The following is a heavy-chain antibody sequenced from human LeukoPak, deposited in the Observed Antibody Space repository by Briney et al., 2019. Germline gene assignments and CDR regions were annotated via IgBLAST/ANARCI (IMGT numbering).Heavy chain of an antibody. CDR3: ARRNYGSESYSRLDY. J-gene: IGHJ4*02. CDR1: EYTFTSYD. Sequence: ASVRVSCKTSEYTFTSYDINWVRQATGQGLEWMGWMNPKSGNTGYAQKFQGRITMTSDTSISTAYMQLSSLRSEDTAVYYCARRNYGSESYSRLDYWGQGSLVTVSS. V-gene: IGHV1-8*01. CDR2: MNPKSGNT. D-gene: IGHD3-10*01.